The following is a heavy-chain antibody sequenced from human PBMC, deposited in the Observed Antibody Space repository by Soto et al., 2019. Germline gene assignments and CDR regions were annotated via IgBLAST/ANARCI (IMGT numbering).Heavy chain of an antibody. D-gene: IGHD4-17*01. CDR1: GFTFSSYW. V-gene: IGHV3-74*01. CDR2: INSDGSST. J-gene: IGHJ6*02. CDR3: ARGYGDSTSYYYYYYGMDV. Sequence: GGSLRLSCAASGFTFSSYWMHWVRQAPGKGLVWVSRINSDGSSTSYADSVKGRFTISRDNAKNTLYLQMNSLRAEDTAVYYCARGYGDSTSYYYYYYGMDVWGQGTTVTVSS.